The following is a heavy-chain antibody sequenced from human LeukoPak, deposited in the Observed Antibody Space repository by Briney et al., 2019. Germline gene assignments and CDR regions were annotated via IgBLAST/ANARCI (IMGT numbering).Heavy chain of an antibody. CDR2: INHSGST. J-gene: IGHJ5*02. Sequence: NPSETLSLTCAVYDGSFSGYYWSWIRQPPGKGLEWIGDINHSGSTNYNPSLKSRVTISVDTSKDQFSLKLSSVTAADTAVYYCARHRCSGGSCYPMNWFDPWGQGTLVTVSS. V-gene: IGHV4-34*01. CDR1: DGSFSGYY. D-gene: IGHD2-15*01. CDR3: ARHRCSGGSCYPMNWFDP.